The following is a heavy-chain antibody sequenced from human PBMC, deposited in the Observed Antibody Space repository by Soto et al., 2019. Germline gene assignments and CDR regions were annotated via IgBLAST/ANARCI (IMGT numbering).Heavy chain of an antibody. V-gene: IGHV3-23*01. J-gene: IGHJ4*02. Sequence: EVQLLESGGGLVQPGGSLRISCAASGFTFSSYAMSWVRQAPGKGLESLSTISGSGGSAYYADSVKGRFTITRDNSKNTLHLQMNSLRAEDTAVYYCAKASDYDDILTGLHWGQGTLVTVSA. CDR3: AKASDYDDILTGLH. D-gene: IGHD3-9*01. CDR1: GFTFSSYA. CDR2: ISGSGGSA.